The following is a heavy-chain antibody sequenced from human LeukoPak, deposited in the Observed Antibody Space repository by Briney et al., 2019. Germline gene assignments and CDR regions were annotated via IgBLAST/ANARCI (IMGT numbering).Heavy chain of an antibody. CDR2: ISNDGDTI. D-gene: IGHD5-18*01. J-gene: IGHJ5*02. Sequence: GGSLRLSCAGSGFNFSYYEMFWVRQTAGKGLEWIAYISNDGDTIYYEDTVKGRFSLSRDNSKNTLYLQMDSLRAEDTALYYCTRGGMGYTYGFRAPYNSFDPWGQGTLVTVSS. CDR3: TRGGMGYTYGFRAPYNSFDP. V-gene: IGHV3-48*03. CDR1: GFNFSYYE.